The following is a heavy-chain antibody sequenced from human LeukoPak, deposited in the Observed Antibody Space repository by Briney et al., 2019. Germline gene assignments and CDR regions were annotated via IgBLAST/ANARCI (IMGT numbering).Heavy chain of an antibody. D-gene: IGHD6-19*01. CDR2: INHSGSS. CDR3: ARRNPSSGWPFDY. J-gene: IGHJ4*02. Sequence: SETLSLTCAVYGGSFSGYYWTWIRQPPGKGLEWIGEINHSGSSNYSPSLKSRVTISVDTSKNQFSLKLSSVTAADTAGYYCARRNPSSGWPFDYWGQGTLVTVSS. V-gene: IGHV4-34*01. CDR1: GGSFSGYY.